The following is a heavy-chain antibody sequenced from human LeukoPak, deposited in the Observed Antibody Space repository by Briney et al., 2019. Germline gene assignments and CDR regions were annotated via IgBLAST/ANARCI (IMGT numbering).Heavy chain of an antibody. V-gene: IGHV1-2*02. CDR3: ARMVVVVVAATYYSDY. CDR1: GYTFTGYY. CDR2: INPNSGGT. D-gene: IGHD2-15*01. J-gene: IGHJ4*02. Sequence: ASVKVSCKASGYTFTGYYMHWVRQAPGQGLEWMGWINPNSGGTNYAQKFQGRVTMTRDTSISTAYMELSRLRSDDTAVYYCARMVVVVVAATYYSDYWGQGTLVSVSS.